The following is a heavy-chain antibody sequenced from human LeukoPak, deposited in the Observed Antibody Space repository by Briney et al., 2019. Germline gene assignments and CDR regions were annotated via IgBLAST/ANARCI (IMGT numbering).Heavy chain of an antibody. CDR3: ARQGCSSTSCYSDY. D-gene: IGHD2-2*01. J-gene: IGHJ4*02. V-gene: IGHV4-39*01. CDR1: GGSISRSSYY. Sequence: SETLSLTCTVSGGSISRSSYYWGWIRQPPGKGLEWIGSISFSGSTYYNPSLRSRVTISADTSKNQFSLKVSSVTAADTALYYCARQGCSSTSCYSDYWGQGTLVTVSS. CDR2: ISFSGST.